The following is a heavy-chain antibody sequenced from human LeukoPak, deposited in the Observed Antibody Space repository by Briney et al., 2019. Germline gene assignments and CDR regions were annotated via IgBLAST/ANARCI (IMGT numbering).Heavy chain of an antibody. Sequence: GSLRLSCAASGFTLSSYEMNWVRQPPGKGLEWIGEVHLDGRTNYNPSLKSRLTMSVDLSENHISLKLTSVTAADTAVYYCAREGGFYRPLDYSGQGTLVTVSS. J-gene: IGHJ4*02. CDR2: VHLDGRT. D-gene: IGHD3-3*01. V-gene: IGHV4-4*02. CDR3: AREGGFYRPLDY. CDR1: GFTLSSYEM.